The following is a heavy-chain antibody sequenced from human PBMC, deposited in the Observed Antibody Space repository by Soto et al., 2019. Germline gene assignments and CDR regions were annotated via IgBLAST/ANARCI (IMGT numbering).Heavy chain of an antibody. J-gene: IGHJ4*02. CDR3: ARLQQIVVVPEPYFDY. CDR2: IYYSGST. Sequence: ASETLSLTCTVSGGSISSYYWSWIRQPPGKGLEWIGYIYYSGSTNYNPSLKSRVTISVDTSKNQFSLKLSSVTAADTAVYYCARLQQIVVVPEPYFDYWGQGTLVTVSS. D-gene: IGHD2-2*01. V-gene: IGHV4-59*08. CDR1: GGSISSYY.